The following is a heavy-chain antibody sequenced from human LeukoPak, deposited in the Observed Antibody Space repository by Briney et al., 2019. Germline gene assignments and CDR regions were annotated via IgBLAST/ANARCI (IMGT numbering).Heavy chain of an antibody. J-gene: IGHJ4*02. CDR2: INWNGGST. V-gene: IGHV3-20*04. CDR3: ARGLGDYVPTTFDY. Sequence: GGSLRLSCAASGFTFDDYGMSWVRQAPGKGLEWVSGINWNGGSTDYTDSVKGGFTISRDNAKNSLYLQMNSLRAEDTALYYCARGLGDYVPTTFDYWGQGTLVTVSS. D-gene: IGHD4-17*01. CDR1: GFTFDDYG.